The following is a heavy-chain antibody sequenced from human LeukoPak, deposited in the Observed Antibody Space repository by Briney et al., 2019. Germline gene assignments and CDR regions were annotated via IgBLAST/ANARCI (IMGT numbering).Heavy chain of an antibody. J-gene: IGHJ3*02. CDR1: AYTFTSYG. CDR3: ARDQGGGAFDI. V-gene: IGHV1-18*01. D-gene: IGHD2-15*01. CDR2: ISAYKGNT. Sequence: ASVKVSCKASAYTFTSYGITWVGQAPGQGLEWMGWISAYKGNTNYAQKFQGRVTMTTDTATSTAYMELRSLRSDDTAVYYCARDQGGGAFDIWGQGTMVTVSS.